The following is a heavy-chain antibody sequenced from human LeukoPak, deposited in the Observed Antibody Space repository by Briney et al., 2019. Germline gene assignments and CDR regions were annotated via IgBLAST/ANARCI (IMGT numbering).Heavy chain of an antibody. CDR1: GGTFSSFA. V-gene: IGHV1-69*05. D-gene: IGHD3-3*01. J-gene: IGHJ6*03. CDR3: ARLGYDFWSGRSWATDYYMDV. CDR2: IIPIFGTA. Sequence: ASVKVSCKASGGTFSSFAISWVRPAPGQGLEWMGGIIPIFGTANYAQKFQGTVTITTDESTSTAYIELSSLRSEDTAVYYCARLGYDFWSGRSWATDYYMDVWGKGTTVTVSS.